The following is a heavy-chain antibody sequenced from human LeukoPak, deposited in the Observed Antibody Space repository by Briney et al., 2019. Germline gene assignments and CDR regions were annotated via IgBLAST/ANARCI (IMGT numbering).Heavy chain of an antibody. Sequence: SETLSLTCAVYGGSFSGYYWSWIRQPPGKGLEWIGEINHSGSTNYNPSLKSRVTISVDTSKNQFSLKLSSVTAADTAVYYCSVVPAVRGWFDPWGQGTLVTVSS. V-gene: IGHV4-34*01. J-gene: IGHJ5*02. CDR3: SVVPAVRGWFDP. CDR2: INHSGST. D-gene: IGHD2-2*01. CDR1: GGSFSGYY.